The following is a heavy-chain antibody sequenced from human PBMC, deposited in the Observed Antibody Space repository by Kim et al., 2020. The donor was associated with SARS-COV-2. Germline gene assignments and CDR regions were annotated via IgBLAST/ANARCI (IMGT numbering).Heavy chain of an antibody. CDR1: GFTFSSYW. D-gene: IGHD3-22*01. J-gene: IGHJ4*02. Sequence: GGSLRLSCAASGFTFSSYWMSWVRQAPGKGLEWVANIKQDGSEKYYVDSVKGRFTISRDNAKNSLYLQMNSLRAEDTAVYYCARELYDSSGYSRYFDYWGQGTLVTVSS. V-gene: IGHV3-7*03. CDR3: ARELYDSSGYSRYFDY. CDR2: IKQDGSEK.